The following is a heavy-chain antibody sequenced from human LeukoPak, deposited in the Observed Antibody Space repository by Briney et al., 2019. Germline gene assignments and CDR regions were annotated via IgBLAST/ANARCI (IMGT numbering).Heavy chain of an antibody. Sequence: GRSLRLSCAASGFTFSSYGMHWVRQAPGKGLEWVAVISYDGSNKYYADSVKGRFTISRDNSKNTLYLQMNSLRAEDTAVYYCANESPKRRWLQVDYWGQGTLVTASS. V-gene: IGHV3-30*18. CDR3: ANESPKRRWLQVDY. CDR1: GFTFSSYG. J-gene: IGHJ4*02. CDR2: ISYDGSNK. D-gene: IGHD5-24*01.